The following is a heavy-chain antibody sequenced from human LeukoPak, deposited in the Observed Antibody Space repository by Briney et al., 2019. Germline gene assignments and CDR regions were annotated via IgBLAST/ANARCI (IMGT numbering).Heavy chain of an antibody. CDR3: AKGRAGYCSGGSCYSASDY. V-gene: IGHV3-23*01. CDR2: VVGSGGTT. J-gene: IGHJ4*02. Sequence: GGSLRLSCAASGFTFSGYAMSWVRQAPGKGLEWVSSVVGSGGTTYYADSVKGRFTISRDNSKNTLYLQMNSLRAEDTAVYYRAKGRAGYCSGGSCYSASDYWGQGTLVTVSS. D-gene: IGHD2-15*01. CDR1: GFTFSGYA.